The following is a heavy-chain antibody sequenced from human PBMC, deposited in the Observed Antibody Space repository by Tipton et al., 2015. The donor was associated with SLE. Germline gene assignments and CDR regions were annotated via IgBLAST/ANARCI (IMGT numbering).Heavy chain of an antibody. CDR2: ISYDGSNK. D-gene: IGHD3-10*01. Sequence: SLRLSCATSGFSFSTYAMHWVRQAPGKGLEWVAVISYDGSNKYYADSVKGRFTISRDNSKNTLYLQMNSLRAEDTAVYYCARSLLAQFVYGMDVWGQGTPVTVSS. V-gene: IGHV3-30*04. CDR1: GFSFSTYA. J-gene: IGHJ6*02. CDR3: ARSLLAQFVYGMDV.